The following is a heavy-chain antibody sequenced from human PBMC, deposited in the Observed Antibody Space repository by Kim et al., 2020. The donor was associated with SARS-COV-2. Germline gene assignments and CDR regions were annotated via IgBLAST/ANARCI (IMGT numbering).Heavy chain of an antibody. V-gene: IGHV1-69*13. D-gene: IGHD2-2*01. Sequence: SVKVSCKASGGTFSSYAISWVRQAPGQGLEWMGGIIPIFGTANYAQKFQGRVTITADESTSTAYMELSSLRSEDTAVYYCARVVVPAATPPYYYYGMDVWGQGTTVTVSS. CDR1: GGTFSSYA. J-gene: IGHJ6*02. CDR3: ARVVVPAATPPYYYYGMDV. CDR2: IIPIFGTA.